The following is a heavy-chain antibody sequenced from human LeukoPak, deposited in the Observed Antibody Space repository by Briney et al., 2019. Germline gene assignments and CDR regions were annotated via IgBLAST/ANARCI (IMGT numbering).Heavy chain of an antibody. V-gene: IGHV1-69*06. Sequence: SVKVSCKASGGTFSSYAISWVRQAPGQGLEWMGGIIPIFGTANHAQKFQGRVTITADKSTSTAYMELSSLRSEDTAVYYCARKCSSTSCSYFDYWGQGTLVTVSS. J-gene: IGHJ4*02. CDR3: ARKCSSTSCSYFDY. CDR2: IIPIFGTA. CDR1: GGTFSSYA. D-gene: IGHD2-2*01.